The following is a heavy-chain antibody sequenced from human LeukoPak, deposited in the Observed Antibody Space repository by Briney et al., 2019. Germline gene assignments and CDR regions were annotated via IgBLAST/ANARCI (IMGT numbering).Heavy chain of an antibody. V-gene: IGHV4-31*03. CDR1: GGSISSGGYY. J-gene: IGHJ5*02. Sequence: PSETLSLTCTVSGGSISSGGYYWSWIRQHPGKGLEWIGYIYYSGSTYYNPSLKSRVTISVDTSKNQFSLKLSSVTAADTAVYYCARDPTVPASNWFDPWGQGTLVTVSS. CDR2: IYYSGST. D-gene: IGHD4-17*01. CDR3: ARDPTVPASNWFDP.